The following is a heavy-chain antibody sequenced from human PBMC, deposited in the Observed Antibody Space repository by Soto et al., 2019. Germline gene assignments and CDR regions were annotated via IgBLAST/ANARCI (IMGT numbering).Heavy chain of an antibody. CDR1: GGSISDYY. V-gene: IGHV4-59*08. J-gene: IGHJ4*02. CDR3: ARQVDDSSGYYWGDYFRL. CDR2: IYYSGST. D-gene: IGHD3-22*01. Sequence: PSETLSLTCTVSGGSISDYYWSWIRQPPGKGLEWIGYIYYSGSTNYNPSLKSRVTISVDTSKNQFSLKLSSVTAADTAVYYCARQVDDSSGYYWGDYFRLLGPGNPGHRLL.